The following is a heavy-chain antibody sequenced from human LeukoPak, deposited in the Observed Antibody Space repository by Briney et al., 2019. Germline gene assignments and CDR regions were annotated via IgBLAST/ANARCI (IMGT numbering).Heavy chain of an antibody. J-gene: IGHJ5*02. D-gene: IGHD1-1*01. CDR3: ARGPSGFDP. CDR2: IYYSGST. CDR1: GGSISSSSYY. V-gene: IGHV4-39*07. Sequence: SETLSLTCTVSGGSISSSSYYWGWIRQPPGKGLEWIGSIYYSGSTYYNPSLKSRVTISVDTSKNQFSLKLSSVTAADTAVYYCARGPSGFDPWGQGTLVTVSS.